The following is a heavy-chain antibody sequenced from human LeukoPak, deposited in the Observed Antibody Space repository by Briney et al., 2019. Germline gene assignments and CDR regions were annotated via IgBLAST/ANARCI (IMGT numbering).Heavy chain of an antibody. D-gene: IGHD2-15*01. CDR3: ARDVCSGGSCYSWFDP. Sequence: ASVKVSCKASGYTFTSYYMHWVRQAPGQGLEWMGIINPSGGSTSYAQKFQGRVTMTGDMSTSTVYMELSSLRSEDTAVYYCARDVCSGGSCYSWFDPWGQGTLVTVSS. CDR2: INPSGGST. CDR1: GYTFTSYY. V-gene: IGHV1-46*01. J-gene: IGHJ5*02.